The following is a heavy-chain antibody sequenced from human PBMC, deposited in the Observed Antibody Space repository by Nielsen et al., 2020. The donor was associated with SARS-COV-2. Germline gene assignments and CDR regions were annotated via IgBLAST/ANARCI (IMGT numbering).Heavy chain of an antibody. J-gene: IGHJ6*02. Sequence: WIRQPPGKGLEWVSVIYSGGSTYCADSVKGRFTISRDNSKNTLYLQMNSLRAEDTAVYYCARDLRGGYYYGSGSYSYYYGMDVWGQGTTVTVSS. CDR2: IYSGGST. D-gene: IGHD3-10*01. CDR3: ARDLRGGYYYGSGSYSYYYGMDV. V-gene: IGHV3-53*01.